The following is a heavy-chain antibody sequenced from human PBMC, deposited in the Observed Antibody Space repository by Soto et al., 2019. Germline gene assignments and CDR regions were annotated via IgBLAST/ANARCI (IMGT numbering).Heavy chain of an antibody. J-gene: IGHJ4*02. Sequence: EVQLLESGGGLVQPGGSLRLSCEASGFTFSSYAMSWVRQAPGKGLEWVSAISGSGGSTYYADSVKGRFTISRDNSKNTLYLQMNSLRAEDTAVYYCAKPTAPGFGEPIDYWGQGTLVTVSS. CDR3: AKPTAPGFGEPIDY. D-gene: IGHD3-10*01. CDR1: GFTFSSYA. CDR2: ISGSGGST. V-gene: IGHV3-23*01.